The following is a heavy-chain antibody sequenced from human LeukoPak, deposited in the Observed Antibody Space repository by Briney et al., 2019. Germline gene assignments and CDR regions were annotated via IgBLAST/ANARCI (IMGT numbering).Heavy chain of an antibody. V-gene: IGHV3-7*03. CDR2: IKQEGSEK. Sequence: PGGSLRLSCAASGFTFSSYWMSWVRQAPGKGLEWVANIKQEGSEKYYVDSVKGRFTISRDNAKNSLYLQMNSLRAEDTAVYYCAREPYGDYFDYWGQGTLATVSS. CDR3: AREPYGDYFDY. D-gene: IGHD4-17*01. J-gene: IGHJ4*02. CDR1: GFTFSSYW.